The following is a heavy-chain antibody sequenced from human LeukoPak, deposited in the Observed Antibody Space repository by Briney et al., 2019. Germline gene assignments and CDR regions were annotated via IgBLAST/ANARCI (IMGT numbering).Heavy chain of an antibody. D-gene: IGHD3-10*01. CDR1: GFTFSSYA. J-gene: IGHJ6*02. V-gene: IGHV3-23*01. Sequence: PGGSLRLSCAASGFTFSSYAMSRVRQAPGKGLEWVSAISGSGGSTYYADSVKGRFTISRDNSKNTLYLQMNSLRAEDTAVYYCAKDWFGENYYYYGMDVWGQGTTVTVSS. CDR3: AKDWFGENYYYYGMDV. CDR2: ISGSGGST.